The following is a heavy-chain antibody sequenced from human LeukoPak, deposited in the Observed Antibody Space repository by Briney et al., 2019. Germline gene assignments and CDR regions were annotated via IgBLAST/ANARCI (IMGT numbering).Heavy chain of an antibody. D-gene: IGHD3-10*01. V-gene: IGHV3-21*01. CDR1: GFSFSSSS. CDR2: IDSRSTYI. J-gene: IGHJ4*02. CDR3: ARDTSGSQVITFLDY. Sequence: PGGSLRLSCAASGFSFSSSSMSWVRQAPGKGLEWVSYIDSRSTYIFYADSVKGRFTLSRDNAKNSLILQMNSLRAEDTAVYYCARDTSGSQVITFLDYWGQGILVTVAS.